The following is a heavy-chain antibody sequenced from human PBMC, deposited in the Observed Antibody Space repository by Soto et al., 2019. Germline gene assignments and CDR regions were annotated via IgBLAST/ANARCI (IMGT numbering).Heavy chain of an antibody. Sequence: QLQLQESGPGLVKPSETLSLTCTVSGGSISSGSYFWGCIRQPPGKGLEWIGTVYYSGSTYYNPSLRSRVTISVDTSKKQFSRKLNTVTAADTAVYYCVRRGGAVAGTSRFDSWGQGMLVTVSS. CDR1: GGSISSGSYF. V-gene: IGHV4-39*01. CDR2: VYYSGST. J-gene: IGHJ4*02. D-gene: IGHD6-19*01. CDR3: VRRGGAVAGTSRFDS.